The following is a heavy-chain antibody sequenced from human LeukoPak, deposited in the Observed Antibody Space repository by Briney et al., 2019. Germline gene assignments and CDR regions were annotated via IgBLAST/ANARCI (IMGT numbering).Heavy chain of an antibody. Sequence: GGSLRLSCAASGFTFSSFAMTWVRQAPGKGLEWVANIHQDGNEKYYVDSVKGRFTISRDNAKNSLYLQMNSLRAEDTAVYYCARGDKFSGDYWGQGTLVTVSS. V-gene: IGHV3-7*04. D-gene: IGHD2-15*01. CDR1: GFTFSSFA. CDR3: ARGDKFSGDY. CDR2: IHQDGNEK. J-gene: IGHJ4*02.